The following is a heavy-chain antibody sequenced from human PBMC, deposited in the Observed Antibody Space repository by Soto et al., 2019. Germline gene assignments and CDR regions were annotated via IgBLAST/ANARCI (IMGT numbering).Heavy chain of an antibody. V-gene: IGHV3-23*01. CDR1: GFTFSAYA. D-gene: IGHD3-22*01. Sequence: PGGSLRLSCAASGFTFSAYALSWVRQAPGKGLEWVSTISVSGEITYYADSVKGRFAISRDVSKNTLYLQMNSLRAEDTAVYYCAKDKARGGITMIVVVRAGGYYGMDVWGQGTTVTVSS. J-gene: IGHJ6*02. CDR2: ISVSGEIT. CDR3: AKDKARGGITMIVVVRAGGYYGMDV.